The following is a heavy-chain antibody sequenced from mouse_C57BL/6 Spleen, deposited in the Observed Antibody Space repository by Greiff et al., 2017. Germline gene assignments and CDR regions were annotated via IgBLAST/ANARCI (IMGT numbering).Heavy chain of an antibody. CDR3: AGGGYPHYYAMDY. Sequence: DVQLVESGGGLVKPGGSLKLSCAASGFTFSDYGMHWVRQAPEKGLEWVAYISRGSSTIYYADTVKGRFTISRDHANATLFLQMPSLRSEDTAMYYCAGGGYPHYYAMDYWGQGTSVTVSS. CDR2: ISRGSSTI. CDR1: GFTFSDYG. J-gene: IGHJ4*01. V-gene: IGHV5-17*01. D-gene: IGHD2-2*01.